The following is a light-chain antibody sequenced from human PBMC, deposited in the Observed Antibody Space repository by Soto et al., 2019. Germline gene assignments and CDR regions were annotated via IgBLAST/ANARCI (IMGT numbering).Light chain of an antibody. CDR3: QQSYSTPRT. V-gene: IGKV1-39*01. CDR2: AAS. Sequence: DIQMTQSPSSLSACVGDRCNITCRASQSISSYLNWYQQKPGKAPKLLIYAASSLQSGVPSRFSGSGSGTDFTLTISSLQPEDFATYYCQQSYSTPRTFGQGTKVDIK. CDR1: QSISSY. J-gene: IGKJ1*01.